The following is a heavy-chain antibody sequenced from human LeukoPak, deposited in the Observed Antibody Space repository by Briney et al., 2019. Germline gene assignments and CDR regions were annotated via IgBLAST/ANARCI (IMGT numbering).Heavy chain of an antibody. CDR2: INTNTGNP. V-gene: IGHV7-4-1*02. CDR3: ARDPTVVTPYFDY. Sequence: GASVKVSCKASGYTFSSYGFSWVRQAPGQGLEWMGWINTNTGNPTYAQGFTGRFVFSLDTSVSTVYLQISSLKAEDTAVYYCARDPTVVTPYFDYWGQGTLVTVSS. D-gene: IGHD4-23*01. J-gene: IGHJ4*02. CDR1: GYTFSSYG.